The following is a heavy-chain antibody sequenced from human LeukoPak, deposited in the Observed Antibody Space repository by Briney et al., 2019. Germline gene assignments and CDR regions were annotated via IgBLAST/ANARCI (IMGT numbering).Heavy chain of an antibody. J-gene: IGHJ4*02. D-gene: IGHD2-15*01. CDR3: ARPNGGYCSGGSCYTAYFDY. Sequence: SETLSLTCAVYGGSFSGYYWRWIRQPPGKGLEWIGEINHSGSTNYNPSLKSRVTISVDTSKNQFSLKLSSVTAADTAVYYCARPNGGYCSGGSCYTAYFDYWGQGTLVTVSS. CDR2: INHSGST. V-gene: IGHV4-34*01. CDR1: GGSFSGYY.